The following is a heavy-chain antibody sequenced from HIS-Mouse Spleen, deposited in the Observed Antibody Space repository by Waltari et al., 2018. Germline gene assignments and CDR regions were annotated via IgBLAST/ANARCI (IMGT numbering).Heavy chain of an antibody. CDR1: GGSIRSSSYY. V-gene: IGHV4-39*07. J-gene: IGHJ2*01. CDR3: AREIPYSSSWYDWYFDL. D-gene: IGHD6-13*01. Sequence: QLQLQESGPGLVKPSETLSLTCTVPGGSIRSSSYYWGWIRHPPGKGLAWIGSIYYSGSTYYNPSLKSRVTISVDTSKNQFSLKLSSVTAADTAVYYCAREIPYSSSWYDWYFDLWGRGTLVTVSS. CDR2: IYYSGST.